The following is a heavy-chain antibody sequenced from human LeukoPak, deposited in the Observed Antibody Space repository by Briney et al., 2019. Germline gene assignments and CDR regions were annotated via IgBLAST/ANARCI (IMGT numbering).Heavy chain of an antibody. J-gene: IGHJ4*02. CDR1: GDSISSGDHY. D-gene: IGHD1/OR15-1a*01. CDR2: IHYSGST. Sequence: SETLSLTCTVSGDSISSGDHYWSWIRQPPGTGLEWIVYIHYSGSTYYNPSLKSRVIISVYMAKNQFSLSLNSLTAADSAVYYCTRAAADENSWYFFDYWGQGTLVTVSS. CDR3: TRAAADENSWYFFDY. V-gene: IGHV4-30-4*01.